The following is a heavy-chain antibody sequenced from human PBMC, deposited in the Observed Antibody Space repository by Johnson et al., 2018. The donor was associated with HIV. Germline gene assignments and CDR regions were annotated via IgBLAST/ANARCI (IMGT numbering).Heavy chain of an antibody. CDR2: INWNGGST. D-gene: IGHD2-21*02. Sequence: VQLVESGGGVVRPGGSQRLSCAASGFIFDDYGMSWVRQGPGKGLEWVSGINWNGGSTGYADSVKGRFTISRDNAKNSLSLQMNSLRAEDTALYYCAREPMDCGGDCWGVFDLWGQGTMVTVSS. CDR3: AREPMDCGGDCWGVFDL. J-gene: IGHJ3*01. CDR1: GFIFDDYG. V-gene: IGHV3-20*04.